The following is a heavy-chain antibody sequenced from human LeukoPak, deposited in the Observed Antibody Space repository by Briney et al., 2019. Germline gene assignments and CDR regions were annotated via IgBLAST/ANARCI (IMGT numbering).Heavy chain of an antibody. Sequence: GVSLRLSCAVSGFTLSRHWMHWVRQGPGKGLVWVSRINKDGSSTNYADSVKGRFSISRDNAKNVLYLQMNSLRAEDTAVYYCARDVGYSYADWGQGTLVTVSS. CDR1: GFTLSRHW. J-gene: IGHJ4*02. CDR2: INKDGSST. CDR3: ARDVGYSYAD. D-gene: IGHD5-18*01. V-gene: IGHV3-74*01.